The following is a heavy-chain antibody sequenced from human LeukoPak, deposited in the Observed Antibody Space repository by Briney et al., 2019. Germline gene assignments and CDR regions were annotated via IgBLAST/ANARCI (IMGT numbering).Heavy chain of an antibody. V-gene: IGHV3-74*01. CDR1: GFTFSSYW. CDR2: INSDGSST. CDR3: ATIVPAASSYYYMDV. J-gene: IGHJ6*03. Sequence: GGSLRLSCSASGFTFSSYWMHWVRQAPGRGLVWVSRINSDGSSTSYADPVKGRFTISRDNAKNTLYLQMNSLRAEDTAVYYCATIVPAASSYYYMDVWGKGTTVTVSS. D-gene: IGHD2-2*01.